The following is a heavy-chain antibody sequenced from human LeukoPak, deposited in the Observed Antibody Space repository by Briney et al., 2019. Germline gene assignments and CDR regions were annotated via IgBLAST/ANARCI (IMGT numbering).Heavy chain of an antibody. CDR1: GFTFSSYA. V-gene: IGHV3-30-3*01. CDR2: ISYDGSNK. CDR3: ARGHRVCSGGSCYGDY. J-gene: IGHJ4*02. D-gene: IGHD2-15*01. Sequence: PGGSLRLSCAASGFTFSSYAMHWVRQAPGKGLEWVAVISYDGSNKYYADFVKGRFTISRDNSKNTLYLQMNSLRAEDTAVYYCARGHRVCSGGSCYGDYWGQGTLVTVSS.